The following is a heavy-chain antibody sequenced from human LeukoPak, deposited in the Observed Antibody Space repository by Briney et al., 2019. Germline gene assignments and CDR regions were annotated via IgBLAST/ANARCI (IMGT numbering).Heavy chain of an antibody. CDR3: AGGLFDY. J-gene: IGHJ4*02. Sequence: GSLRLSLSGPGFPFSCLWMNWVPQAPGKGLEWVANIKQDGSEKYYVDSVKGRFTISRDNAKNSLYLQMNSLRAEDTAVYYCAGGLFDYWGQGTLVTVSS. CDR1: GFPFSCLW. V-gene: IGHV3-7*01. CDR2: IKQDGSEK.